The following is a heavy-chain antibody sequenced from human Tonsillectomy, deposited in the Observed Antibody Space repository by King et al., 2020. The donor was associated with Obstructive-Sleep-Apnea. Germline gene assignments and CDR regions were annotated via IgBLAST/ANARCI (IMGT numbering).Heavy chain of an antibody. CDR1: GFSFDDYA. CDR3: VKDRAGGVPDAFDI. J-gene: IGHJ3*02. Sequence: GQLVQSGGGLVQPGRSLRLSCAASGFSFDDYAMHWVRQAPGKGLEWVSGINWNSGNKGYADSVKGRFTISRDNANKSLYLQMNSLRAEDTALYYCVKDRAGGVPDAFDIWGQGTMVTVSA. CDR2: INWNSGNK. V-gene: IGHV3-9*01. D-gene: IGHD3-16*01.